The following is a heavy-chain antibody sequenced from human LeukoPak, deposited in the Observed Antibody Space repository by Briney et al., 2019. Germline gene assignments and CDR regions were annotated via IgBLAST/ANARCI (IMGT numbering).Heavy chain of an antibody. V-gene: IGHV3-21*01. D-gene: IGHD2-8*01. Sequence: PGGSLRLSCAASGFTFSSYSMNWVRQAPGKGLEWVSSISSSSSYLYYADSVKGRFTISRDNAKNSLYLQMNSLRAEDTAVYYCARDMYATNWGQGTLVTVSS. CDR3: ARDMYATN. CDR1: GFTFSSYS. J-gene: IGHJ4*02. CDR2: ISSSSSYL.